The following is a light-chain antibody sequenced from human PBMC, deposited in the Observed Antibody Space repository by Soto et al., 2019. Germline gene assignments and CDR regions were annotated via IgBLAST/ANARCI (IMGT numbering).Light chain of an antibody. V-gene: IGLV2-14*03. Sequence: QSALTQPAPVSGSTGQSITISCTGSSSDIGHYNFVSWYQHHPGKAPKLIIYDVSDRPSGVSNRFSGSKSGNTASLTISGLQAEDEADYYCSSYATNRDVLFGGGTKLTVL. J-gene: IGLJ2*01. CDR3: SSYATNRDVL. CDR2: DVS. CDR1: SSDIGHYNF.